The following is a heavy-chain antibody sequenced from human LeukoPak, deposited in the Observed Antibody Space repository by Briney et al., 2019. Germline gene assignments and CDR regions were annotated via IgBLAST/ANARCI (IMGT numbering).Heavy chain of an antibody. Sequence: GGSLRLSCVVSGFTLSGHSINWVRQAPGKGLEWVSSISSSSSYIYYTDSVKGRFTISRDNAKNSLFLQMNSLRAEDTAVYFCARDVNTAYAFDCWGQGTLVTVSS. CDR1: GFTLSGHS. CDR2: ISSSSSYI. V-gene: IGHV3-21*01. D-gene: IGHD5-18*01. J-gene: IGHJ4*02. CDR3: ARDVNTAYAFDC.